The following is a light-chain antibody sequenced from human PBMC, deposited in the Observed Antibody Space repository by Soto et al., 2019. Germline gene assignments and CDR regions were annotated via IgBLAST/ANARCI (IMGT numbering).Light chain of an antibody. V-gene: IGKV3-20*01. CDR3: QQHGRSPLT. CDR2: GAS. J-gene: IGKJ4*01. CDR1: QSVSSSY. Sequence: EIVLTQSPGTLSLSPGERATLSCRASQSVSSSYLAWYQQKPGQAPRLLIYGASSRAAGIPDRFSGSGSGTDFTLTISRLEPEDFAVYYCQQHGRSPLTFGGGTKVDIK.